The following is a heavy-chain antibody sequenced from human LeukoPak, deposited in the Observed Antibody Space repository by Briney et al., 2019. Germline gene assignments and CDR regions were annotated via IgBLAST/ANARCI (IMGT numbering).Heavy chain of an antibody. Sequence: SETLSLTCTVPDDSMTGYYWSWIRQPPGKGLEWVAYIFHSGDTNYNPSLRSRITISIDTSKNQFSLKLRSVTAADTAVYYCARQPYRSGAYYFDYWGQGTLITVSS. J-gene: IGHJ4*02. D-gene: IGHD2-15*01. CDR2: IFHSGDT. CDR1: DDSMTGYY. V-gene: IGHV4-59*08. CDR3: ARQPYRSGAYYFDY.